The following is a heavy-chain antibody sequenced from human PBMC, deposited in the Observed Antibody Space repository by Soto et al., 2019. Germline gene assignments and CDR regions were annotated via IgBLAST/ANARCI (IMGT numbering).Heavy chain of an antibody. V-gene: IGHV5-51*01. Sequence: GESLKISCKGSGYSFTSYWIGWVRQMPGNGLEWMGIIYPGDSDTRYSPSFQGQVTISADQSASTAYLQRSSLKASEHAMYYSATRVVAAATSPQRGSFDPWVQGSLVTLAS. J-gene: IGHJ5*02. D-gene: IGHD2-15*01. CDR3: ATRVVAAATSPQRGSFDP. CDR2: IYPGDSDT. CDR1: GYSFTSYW.